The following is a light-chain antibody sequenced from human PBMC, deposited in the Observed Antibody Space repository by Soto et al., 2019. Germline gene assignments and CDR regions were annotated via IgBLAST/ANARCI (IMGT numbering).Light chain of an antibody. J-gene: IGKJ1*01. V-gene: IGKV1-39*01. CDR1: QSISTN. CDR3: QHSYITPWK. CDR2: EVS. Sequence: DIHMTQSPSSLSASVGDRVTVTVGASQSISTNLNWYQQKPGKAPKLLIYEVSTLKRGVPARFSGSGSGTDFTLTISSLQPEDFATYYCQHSYITPWKFGQGTKVDIK.